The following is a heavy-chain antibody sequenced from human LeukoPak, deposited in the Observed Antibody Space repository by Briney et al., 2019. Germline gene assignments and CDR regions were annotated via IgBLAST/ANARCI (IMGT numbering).Heavy chain of an antibody. Sequence: ASVKVSCKASGYTFTSYGISWVRQAPGQGLEWMGWISAYNGNTNYAQKLQGRVTMTTDTSTSTAYMELRSLRSDDTAVYHCARETITMVRGVFDPWGQGTLVTVSS. J-gene: IGHJ5*02. CDR3: ARETITMVRGVFDP. CDR2: ISAYNGNT. V-gene: IGHV1-18*01. D-gene: IGHD3-10*01. CDR1: GYTFTSYG.